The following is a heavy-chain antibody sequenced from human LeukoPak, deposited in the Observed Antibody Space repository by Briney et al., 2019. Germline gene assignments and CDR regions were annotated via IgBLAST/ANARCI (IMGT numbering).Heavy chain of an antibody. CDR3: AKGYSSSWYDLGDYYYYGMDV. CDR1: GYTFTSYA. J-gene: IGHJ6*02. Sequence: APVKVSCKASGYTFTSYAMNWVRQAPGQGLEWMGWINTNTGNPTYAQGFTGRFVFSLDTSVSTAYLQISSLKAEDTAVYYCAKGYSSSWYDLGDYYYYGMDVWGQGTTVTVSS. CDR2: INTNTGNP. V-gene: IGHV7-4-1*02. D-gene: IGHD6-13*01.